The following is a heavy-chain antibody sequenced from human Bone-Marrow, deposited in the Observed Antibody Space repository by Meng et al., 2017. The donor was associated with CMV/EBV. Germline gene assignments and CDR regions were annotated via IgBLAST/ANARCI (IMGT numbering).Heavy chain of an antibody. CDR3: VNEHRQLKRAFDV. CDR2: MANDGSFQ. V-gene: IGHV3-30*04. D-gene: IGHD1-1*01. Sequence: GESLKISCTASGFTFSSYTMHWVRQAPGKGLEWVALMANDGSFQHYADSVKGRFTISRDNSKNMVFLQMNSLRPEDTALYYCVNEHRQLKRAFDVWGQGTMVTVSS. CDR1: GFTFSSYT. J-gene: IGHJ4*02.